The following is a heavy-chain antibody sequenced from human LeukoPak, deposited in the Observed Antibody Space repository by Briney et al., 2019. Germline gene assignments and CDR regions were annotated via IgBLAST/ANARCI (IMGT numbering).Heavy chain of an antibody. D-gene: IGHD3-22*01. Sequence: ASVKVSCKSSGDSFTTYAFYWVRQAPGQGLKWIGGIIPIFGSPDYAQKFQGRVTITADESMSTVYMEVSSLTSEDTAVYYCAGVGDSNSRYYYYHMDVWGKGTTVTVSS. V-gene: IGHV1-69*13. CDR2: IIPIFGSP. J-gene: IGHJ6*03. CDR3: AGVGDSNSRYYYYHMDV. CDR1: GDSFTTYA.